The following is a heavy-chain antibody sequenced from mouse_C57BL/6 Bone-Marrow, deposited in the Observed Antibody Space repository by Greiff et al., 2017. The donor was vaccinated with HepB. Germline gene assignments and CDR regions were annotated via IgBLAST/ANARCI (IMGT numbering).Heavy chain of an antibody. Sequence: LVESGAELARPGASVKLSCKASGYTVTSYGISWVKQRTGQGLEWIGEIYPRSGNTYYNEKFKGKATLTADKSSSTAYMELRSLTSEDSAVYFCARSYDGYYSYYYAMDYWGQGTSVTVSS. J-gene: IGHJ4*01. CDR1: GYTVTSYG. CDR2: IYPRSGNT. V-gene: IGHV1-81*01. D-gene: IGHD2-3*01. CDR3: ARSYDGYYSYYYAMDY.